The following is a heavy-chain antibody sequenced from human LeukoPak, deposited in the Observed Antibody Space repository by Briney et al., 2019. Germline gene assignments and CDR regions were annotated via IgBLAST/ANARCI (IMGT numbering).Heavy chain of an antibody. CDR2: ISSSGSTI. CDR3: ATNKYCSSTSCARQNWFDP. V-gene: IGHV3-11*01. J-gene: IGHJ5*02. CDR1: GFTFSDYY. D-gene: IGHD2-2*01. Sequence: GGSLRLSCAASGFTFSDYYMSWIRQAPGKGLEWVSYISSSGSTIYYADSVKGRFTIPRDNAKNSLYLQMNSLRAEDTAVYYCATNKYCSSTSCARQNWFDPWGQGTLVTVSS.